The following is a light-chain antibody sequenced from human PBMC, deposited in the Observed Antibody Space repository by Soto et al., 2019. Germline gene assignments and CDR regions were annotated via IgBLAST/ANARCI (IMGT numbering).Light chain of an antibody. CDR1: SSDVGGYDY. CDR3: AAWDGSLKEYV. CDR2: EVT. V-gene: IGLV2-8*01. Sequence: QSALTQPPSASGSPGQSVTISCTGTSSDVGGYDYVSWYQQHPGKAPKLMIYEVTIRPSGVSDRFSGSKSGNTASLAISGLQSEDEADYYCAAWDGSLKEYVFGTGTKVTVL. J-gene: IGLJ1*01.